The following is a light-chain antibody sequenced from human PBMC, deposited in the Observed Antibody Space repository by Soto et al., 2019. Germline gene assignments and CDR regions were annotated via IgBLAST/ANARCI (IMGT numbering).Light chain of an antibody. J-gene: IGKJ2*01. CDR1: QDINKF. CDR3: QQLKTYPYT. V-gene: IGKV1-9*01. Sequence: IQLTQSPSSLSASVGDRVTLTCRASQDINKFLAWFQQTSGKAPKLLVYSASTLHSGVPSRFSGSGSGTDFALTISRLQPEDFATYYCQQLKTYPYTFGQGTRLDIK. CDR2: SAS.